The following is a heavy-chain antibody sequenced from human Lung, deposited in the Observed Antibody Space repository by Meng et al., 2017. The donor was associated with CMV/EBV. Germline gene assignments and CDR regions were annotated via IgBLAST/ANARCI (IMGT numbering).Heavy chain of an antibody. Sequence: SVKVSCKSSGDTFSKHSINWVRQAPGQGLEWMGGIIPKVGITDSAQKLQGRVTITADKSTNTAYMDLRSLRPEDPALYYCAVWRGAPATAPFWSGPFDNWGQGTXVTVSS. J-gene: IGHJ4*02. CDR2: IIPKVGIT. D-gene: IGHD3-3*01. V-gene: IGHV1-69*10. CDR3: AVWRGAPATAPFWSGPFDN. CDR1: GDTFSKHS.